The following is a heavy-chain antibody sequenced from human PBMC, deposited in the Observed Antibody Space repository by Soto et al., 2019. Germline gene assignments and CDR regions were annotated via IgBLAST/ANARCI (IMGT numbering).Heavy chain of an antibody. V-gene: IGHV1-8*01. CDR1: GYTVTSYD. D-gene: IGHD4-17*01. CDR3: ARGVKYGAYSRWFDP. J-gene: IGHJ5*02. Sequence: QVQLVQSGAEVKKPGASVKGSCKDSGYTVTSYDINWVRQATGQGLEYLGWMNPNSGNTGYVQKFQGRVTMTRDASISTAYMEPSSLRSEDTAVYFCARGVKYGAYSRWFDPWGQGNLVTVAS. CDR2: MNPNSGNT.